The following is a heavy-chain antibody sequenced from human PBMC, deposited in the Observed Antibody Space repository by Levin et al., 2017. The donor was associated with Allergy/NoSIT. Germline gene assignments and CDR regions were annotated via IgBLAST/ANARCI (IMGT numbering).Heavy chain of an antibody. CDR1: GYTFTSYG. CDR3: ARDPNGQLVVDY. J-gene: IGHJ4*02. CDR2: ISAYNGNT. D-gene: IGHD6-6*01. Sequence: GESLKISCKASGYTFTSYGISWVRQAPGQGLEWMGWISAYNGNTNYAQKLQGRVTMTTDTSTSTAYMELRSLRSDDTAVYYCARDPNGQLVVDYWGQGTLVTVSS. V-gene: IGHV1-18*01.